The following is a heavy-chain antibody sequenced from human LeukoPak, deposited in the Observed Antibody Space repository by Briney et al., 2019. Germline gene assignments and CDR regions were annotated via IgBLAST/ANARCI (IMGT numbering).Heavy chain of an antibody. D-gene: IGHD3-22*01. CDR3: ARANYYDISGYDY. CDR1: GFTFGSYE. J-gene: IGHJ4*02. Sequence: GGSLRLSCAASGFTFGSYEMNWARQAPGKGLEWVSYITSSGNTIYYADSVKGRFTISRDNAKNSLYLQMNSLRAEDTAVYYCARANYYDISGYDYWGQGTLVTVSS. CDR2: ITSSGNTI. V-gene: IGHV3-48*03.